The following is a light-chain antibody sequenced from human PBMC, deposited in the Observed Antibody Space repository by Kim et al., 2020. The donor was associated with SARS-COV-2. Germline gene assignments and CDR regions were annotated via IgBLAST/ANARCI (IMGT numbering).Light chain of an antibody. CDR3: QKFYSNPPWT. CDR1: QSILHNPYDKNY. CDR2: WAS. V-gene: IGKV4-1*01. J-gene: IGKJ1*01. Sequence: DIVMTQSPDSLAVSLGERATITCKSSQSILHNPYDKNYLAWYQQKPGQPPKLLISWASTREFGVPDRFTGSGSGTDFILTISSLQAEDVAVYYCQKFYSNPPWTFGQGTKVDIK.